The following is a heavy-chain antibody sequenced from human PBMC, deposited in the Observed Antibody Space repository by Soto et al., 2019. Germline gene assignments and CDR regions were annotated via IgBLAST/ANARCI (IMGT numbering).Heavy chain of an antibody. Sequence: EVQVLESGGALVQPGGSLRLSCAASGFTFRKHAMTWVRQAPGQGLEYVSSITASGSATFYAASVRGRFAISRDNAKSTLYLQMNSLRAEYTALYYCAKGVADPGIDSWGQGTLVTVSS. CDR1: GFTFRKHA. CDR2: ITASGSAT. CDR3: AKGVADPGIDS. V-gene: IGHV3-23*01. J-gene: IGHJ4*02.